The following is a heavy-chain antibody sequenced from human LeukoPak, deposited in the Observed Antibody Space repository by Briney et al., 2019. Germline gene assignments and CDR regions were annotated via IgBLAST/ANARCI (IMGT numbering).Heavy chain of an antibody. CDR2: IIPIFGTA. CDR1: GGTFSSYA. V-gene: IGHV1-69*01. J-gene: IGHJ6*02. CDR3: ARDRVTIFGAHYYYYGMDV. Sequence: SVKVSCKASGGTFSSYAISWVRQAPGQGLEWMGGIIPIFGTANYAQKFQGRVTITADESTSTAYMELSSLRSEDTAVYYCARDRVTIFGAHYYYYGMDVWGQGTTVTVSS. D-gene: IGHD3-3*01.